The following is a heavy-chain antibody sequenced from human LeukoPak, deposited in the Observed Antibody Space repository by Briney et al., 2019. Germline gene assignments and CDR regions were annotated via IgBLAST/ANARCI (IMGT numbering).Heavy chain of an antibody. CDR3: AKDPVVGAPIDY. D-gene: IGHD1-26*01. CDR1: GFIFSNYG. CDR2: ISGSGGST. J-gene: IGHJ4*02. Sequence: GGSLRLSCAASGFIFSNYGMNWVRQAPGKGLEWVSAISGSGGSTYYADSVKGRFTISRDNSKNTLYLQMNSLRAEDTAVYYCAKDPVVGAPIDYWGQGTLVTVSS. V-gene: IGHV3-23*01.